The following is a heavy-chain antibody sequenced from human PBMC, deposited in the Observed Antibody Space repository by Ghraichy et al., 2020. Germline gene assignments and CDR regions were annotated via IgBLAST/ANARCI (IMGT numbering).Heavy chain of an antibody. Sequence: ASVKVSCKASGYTFTSYGISWVRQAPGQGLEWMGWISAYNGNTNYAQKLQGRVTMTTDTSTSTAYMELRSLRSDDTAVYYCARDLGIAVAGQLLSYGMDGWGQGTTVTVSS. J-gene: IGHJ6*02. CDR2: ISAYNGNT. D-gene: IGHD6-19*01. V-gene: IGHV1-18*04. CDR1: GYTFTSYG. CDR3: ARDLGIAVAGQLLSYGMDG.